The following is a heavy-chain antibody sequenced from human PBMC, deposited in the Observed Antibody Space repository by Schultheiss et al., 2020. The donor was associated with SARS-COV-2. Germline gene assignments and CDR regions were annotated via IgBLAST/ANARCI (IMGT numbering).Heavy chain of an antibody. CDR3: ARVSSSGYKSANYYYYMDV. V-gene: IGHV4-38-2*01. Sequence: SETLSLTCAVSGYSISSGYYWGWIRQPPGKGLEWIGSIYHSGSTYYNPSLKSRVTISVDKSKNQFSLKLSSVTAADTAVYYCARVSSSGYKSANYYYYMDVWGKGTTVTVSS. CDR2: IYHSGST. J-gene: IGHJ6*03. D-gene: IGHD3-22*01. CDR1: GYSISSGYY.